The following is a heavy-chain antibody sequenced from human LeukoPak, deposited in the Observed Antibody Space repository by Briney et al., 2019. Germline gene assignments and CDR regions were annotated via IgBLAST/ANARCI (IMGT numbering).Heavy chain of an antibody. CDR3: ASDSGYRGGGGFDY. J-gene: IGHJ4*02. Sequence: SETLSLTCTVSGYSISSGYYWGWIRQPPGKGLEWIGSIYHSGSTYYNPSLKSRVTISVDTSKNQFSLKLSSVTAADTAVYYCASDSGYRGGGGFDYWGQGTLVTVSS. D-gene: IGHD5-18*01. CDR2: IYHSGST. CDR1: GYSISSGYY. V-gene: IGHV4-38-2*02.